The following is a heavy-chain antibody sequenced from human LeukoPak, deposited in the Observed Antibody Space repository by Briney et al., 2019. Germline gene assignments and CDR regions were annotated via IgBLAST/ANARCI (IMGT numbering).Heavy chain of an antibody. V-gene: IGHV3-23*01. CDR1: GFTFSSYA. D-gene: IGHD6-25*01. Sequence: GGSLRLSRAASGFTFSSYAMSWARQAPGKGLEWVSGISGNGDTTYTADSVRGRFTLSRDNSKNTLYLQMNTLTAEDTALYYCAGISYSGTWPVGYWGQGTLVTVTA. J-gene: IGHJ4*02. CDR2: ISGNGDTT. CDR3: AGISYSGTWPVGY.